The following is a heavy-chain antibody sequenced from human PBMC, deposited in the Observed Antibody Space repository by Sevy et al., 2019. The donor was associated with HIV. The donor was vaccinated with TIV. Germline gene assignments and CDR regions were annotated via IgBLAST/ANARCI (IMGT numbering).Heavy chain of an antibody. Sequence: SENLSLTCSVSGDSISGYYWSWIRQPPGKGLEWIGYIYYSRSTNYNPALKSRVTISKDTSNNQFSLKLGSVTAADTAVYYCARVCPQHYYGMDVWGQGTMVTVSS. CDR3: ARVCPQHYYGMDV. J-gene: IGHJ6*02. V-gene: IGHV4-59*12. CDR1: GDSISGYY. CDR2: IYYSRST.